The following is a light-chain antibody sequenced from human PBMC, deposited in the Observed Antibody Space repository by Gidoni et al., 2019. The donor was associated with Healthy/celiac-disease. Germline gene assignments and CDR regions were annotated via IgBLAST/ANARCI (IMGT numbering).Light chain of an antibody. CDR3: QQYGSSPPT. CDR1: KSVSSSY. V-gene: IGKV3-20*01. J-gene: IGKJ3*01. CDR2: GAS. Sequence: GSLSLSPGERATLSCRASKSVSSSYLAWYQQKPGQAPRLLIYGASSRATGIPDRFSGSGSGTDFTLTISRLEPEDFAVYYCQQYGSSPPTFGPGTKVDIK.